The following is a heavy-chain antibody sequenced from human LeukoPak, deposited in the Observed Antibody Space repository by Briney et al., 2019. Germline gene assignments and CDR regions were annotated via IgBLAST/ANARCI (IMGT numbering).Heavy chain of an antibody. J-gene: IGHJ4*02. CDR2: IYYSGSN. V-gene: IGHV4-39*01. CDR3: ASGPYSSSSTVDY. Sequence: SETLSLTCTVSGGSISSSSYYWGWIRQPPGKGLEWIGTIYYSGSNYYNPSLKSRVAISVDTSKNQFSLKLSSVTAADTAVYYCASGPYSSSSTVDYWGQGTLVTVSS. D-gene: IGHD6-6*01. CDR1: GGSISSSSYY.